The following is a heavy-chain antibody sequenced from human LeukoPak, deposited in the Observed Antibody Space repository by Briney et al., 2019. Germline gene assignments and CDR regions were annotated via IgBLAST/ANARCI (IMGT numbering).Heavy chain of an antibody. V-gene: IGHV4-34*01. D-gene: IGHD3-10*01. CDR1: GGSFSGYY. CDR2: INHSGST. Sequence: PSETLSLTCAVYGGSFSGYYWSWIRQPPGKGLEWIGEINHSGSTNYSPSLKSRVTISVDTSKNQFSLKLSSVTAADTAVYYCAKLWNYGSGSYYKYWFDPWGQGTLVTVSS. J-gene: IGHJ5*02. CDR3: AKLWNYGSGSYYKYWFDP.